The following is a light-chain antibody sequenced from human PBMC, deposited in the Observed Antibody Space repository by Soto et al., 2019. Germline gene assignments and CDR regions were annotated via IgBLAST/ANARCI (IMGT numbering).Light chain of an antibody. V-gene: IGKV3-20*01. Sequence: DTVLTQAPVTLSCPPAHRASLSCRARMVVSNNYLACHQQKPDQRPSLLICGASSRATGIPESFSGSGSGTDFPLTISRLEDDDFAVYYCQQYGTPPHTFGRGTKVDIK. CDR2: GAS. CDR3: QQYGTPPHT. CDR1: MVVSNNY. J-gene: IGKJ4*02.